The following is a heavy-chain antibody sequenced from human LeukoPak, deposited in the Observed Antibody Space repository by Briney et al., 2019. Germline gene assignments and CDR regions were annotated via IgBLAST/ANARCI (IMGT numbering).Heavy chain of an antibody. Sequence: PSETLSLTCTVSGGSISSSSYYWGWIRQPPGKGLEWIGSIYYSGSTYYNPSLKSRVTISVDTSKNQFSLKLSSVTAADTAVYYCARAGVGATHFDYWGQGTLVTVSS. CDR1: GGSISSSSYY. J-gene: IGHJ4*02. D-gene: IGHD1-26*01. CDR3: ARAGVGATHFDY. V-gene: IGHV4-39*07. CDR2: IYYSGST.